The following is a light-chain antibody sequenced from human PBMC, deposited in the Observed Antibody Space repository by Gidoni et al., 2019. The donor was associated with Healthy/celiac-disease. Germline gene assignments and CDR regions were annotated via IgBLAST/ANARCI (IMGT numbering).Light chain of an antibody. CDR2: DNN. Sequence: QSVLPQPPPVSAAPGQKVTISCSGSSPNIGNNYVSCYQQLPGTAPKLLIYDNNKRPSGIPDRFSGSKSGTSATLGITGLQTGDEADYYCGTWDSSLSAWVFGGGTKLTVL. J-gene: IGLJ3*02. CDR1: SPNIGNNY. CDR3: GTWDSSLSAWV. V-gene: IGLV1-51*01.